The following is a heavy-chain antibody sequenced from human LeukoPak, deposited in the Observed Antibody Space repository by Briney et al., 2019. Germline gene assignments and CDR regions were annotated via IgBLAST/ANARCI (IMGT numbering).Heavy chain of an antibody. J-gene: IGHJ5*02. D-gene: IGHD2-8*01. Sequence: GRSLRLSCAASGFTFSSYAMHWVRQAPGKGLEWVAVISYDGSNKYYADSVKGRFTISRDNSKNTLYLQMNSLRAEDTAVYYCAARQGTKLNNWFDPWGQEPWSPSPQ. CDR3: AARQGTKLNNWFDP. CDR1: GFTFSSYA. CDR2: ISYDGSNK. V-gene: IGHV3-30-3*01.